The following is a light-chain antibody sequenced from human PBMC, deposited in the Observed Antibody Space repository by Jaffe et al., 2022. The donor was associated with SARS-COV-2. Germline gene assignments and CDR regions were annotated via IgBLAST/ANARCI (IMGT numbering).Light chain of an antibody. V-gene: IGKV3-15*01. Sequence: EILMTQSPATLSVSPGERATLSCRASQNVYTNLVWYHQKPGQAPSLLIYDASTRATGVPARFSGSGSGTEFTLSISSLQSEDFGVYYCQPYTEWPRTFGQGTKLEIK. CDR3: QPYTEWPRT. CDR1: QNVYTN. J-gene: IGKJ2*01. CDR2: DAS.